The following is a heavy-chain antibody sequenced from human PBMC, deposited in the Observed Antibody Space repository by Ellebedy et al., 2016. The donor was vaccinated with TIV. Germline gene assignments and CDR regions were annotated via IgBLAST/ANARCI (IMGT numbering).Heavy chain of an antibody. CDR2: INPNSGCT. CDR3: AREGGAYCGGDCYST. Sequence: AASVKVSCKASGYTFTGSYIHWLRHAPGQGREWMGWINPNSGCTNYAQNFQGWLTMTRETSISTAYMELSRLRSDDTSVYYCAREGGAYCGGDCYSTWGQGTLVTVSS. J-gene: IGHJ5*02. CDR1: GYTFTGSY. V-gene: IGHV1-2*04. D-gene: IGHD2-21*02.